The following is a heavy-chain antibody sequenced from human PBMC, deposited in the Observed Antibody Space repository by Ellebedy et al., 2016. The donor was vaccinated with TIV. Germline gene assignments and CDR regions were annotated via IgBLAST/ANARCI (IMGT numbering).Heavy chain of an antibody. CDR1: GYSISSGYY. V-gene: IGHV4-38-2*02. CDR3: ARDGGYDTDFDY. J-gene: IGHJ4*02. CDR2: IYHSGSI. Sequence: SETLSLXCTVSGYSISSGYYWGWIRPPPGKGLGWSGSIYHSGSIFYNPSLKSRVTISVDTSKNQFSLKLSSVTAADTAIYYCARDGGYDTDFDYWGQGTLVTVSS. D-gene: IGHD5-12*01.